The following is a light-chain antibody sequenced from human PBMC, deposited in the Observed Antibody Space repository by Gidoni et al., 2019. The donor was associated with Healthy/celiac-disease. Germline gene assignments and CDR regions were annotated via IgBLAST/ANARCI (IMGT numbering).Light chain of an antibody. CDR1: QSVSSSY. V-gene: IGKV3-20*01. CDR2: GAY. CDR3: QQYGSSPT. Sequence: DIVLTQSPGTLSLSPGERATLSCRASQSVSSSYLAWYQQKPGQAPRLLIYGAYSRATGIPDRFSGSGSGTDFTLTISRLEPEDFAVYYCQQYGSSPTFXPXTKVDIK. J-gene: IGKJ3*01.